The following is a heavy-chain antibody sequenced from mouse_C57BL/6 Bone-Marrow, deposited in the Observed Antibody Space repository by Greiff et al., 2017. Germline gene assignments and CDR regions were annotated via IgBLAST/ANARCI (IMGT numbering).Heavy chain of an antibody. J-gene: IGHJ1*03. CDR1: GYTFTDYE. CDR2: IDPGTGGT. D-gene: IGHD2-4*01. CDR3: TRYDYDGYFDV. Sequence: VQLQESGAELVRPGASVTLSCKASGYTFTDYEMHWVKQTPVHGLEWIGAIDPGTGGTAYNQKIKGKAILTADKSSSTAYMELRSLTSEDSAVYYCTRYDYDGYFDVWGTGTTVTVSS. V-gene: IGHV1-15*01.